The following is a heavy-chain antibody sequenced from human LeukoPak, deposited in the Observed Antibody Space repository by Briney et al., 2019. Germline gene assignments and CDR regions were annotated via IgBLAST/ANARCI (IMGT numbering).Heavy chain of an antibody. V-gene: IGHV3-23*01. CDR2: ISGSGGST. CDR3: AKGDSGSYYGMDV. CDR1: GFTFSSYA. J-gene: IGHJ6*02. D-gene: IGHD6-19*01. Sequence: GGSLRLSCAASGFTFSSYAMSWVRQAPGKGLEWVSAISGSGGSTYYADSVKGRFTISRDDSKNTLYLQMNSLRAEDTAVYYCAKGDSGSYYGMDVWGQGTTVTVSS.